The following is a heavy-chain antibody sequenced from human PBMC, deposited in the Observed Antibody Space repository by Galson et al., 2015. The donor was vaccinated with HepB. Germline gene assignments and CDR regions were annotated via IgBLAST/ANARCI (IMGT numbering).Heavy chain of an antibody. J-gene: IGHJ4*02. CDR3: ARPPAAPGTPEAQIDW. Sequence: SLRLSCAASGFTFSSYAMHWVRQSPGEGLDWVAVISYHGSEIYYADSVRGRFTISRDNSRNTLYLQMNSLRIEDTSMYYCARPPAAPGTPEAQIDWWGQGTLVTVSS. CDR1: GFTFSSYA. D-gene: IGHD1-14*01. CDR2: ISYHGSEI. V-gene: IGHV3-30-3*01.